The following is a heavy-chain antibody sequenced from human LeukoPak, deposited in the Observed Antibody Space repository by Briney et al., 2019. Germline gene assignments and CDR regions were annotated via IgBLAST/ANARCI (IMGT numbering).Heavy chain of an antibody. CDR2: ITSNGGTT. CDR1: GFTFSNYV. CDR3: AREGDSGTYDY. J-gene: IGHJ4*02. Sequence: GGSLRLSRAASGFTFSNYVLHWGRQAPGKGLESVSAITSNGGTTYYADSVKGRFTISRDNPKNTLYLQMGSLRAEDMAVYYCAREGDSGTYDYWGQGTLVTVSS. D-gene: IGHD3-10*01. V-gene: IGHV3-64*02.